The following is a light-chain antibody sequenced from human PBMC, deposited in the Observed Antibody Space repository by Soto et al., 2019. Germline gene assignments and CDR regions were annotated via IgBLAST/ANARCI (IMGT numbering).Light chain of an antibody. Sequence: QTVVTQEPSVSVSPGGTVTITCALSSGSVSTSYFPRWYQQTPGQPPRTLIYNTGTRSSGVPDRFSGSKSGNTASLTVSGLQAEDEAEYYCSSLRMFGGGTKLTVL. CDR2: NTG. CDR1: SGSVSTSYF. V-gene: IGLV8-61*01. J-gene: IGLJ3*02. CDR3: SSLRM.